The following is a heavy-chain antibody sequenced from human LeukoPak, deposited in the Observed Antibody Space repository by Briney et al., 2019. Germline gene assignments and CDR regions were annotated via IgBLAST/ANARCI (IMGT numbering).Heavy chain of an antibody. V-gene: IGHV3-30*18. CDR3: AKDPALWLGDHYYFDY. CDR2: ISYDGSNK. Sequence: GGSLGLSCAASGFTFSSYGMHWVRQAPGKGLEWVAVISYDGSNKYYADSVKGRFTISRDNSKNTLYLQMNSLRAEDTAVYYCAKDPALWLGDHYYFDYWGQGTLVTVSS. D-gene: IGHD3-10*01. J-gene: IGHJ4*02. CDR1: GFTFSSYG.